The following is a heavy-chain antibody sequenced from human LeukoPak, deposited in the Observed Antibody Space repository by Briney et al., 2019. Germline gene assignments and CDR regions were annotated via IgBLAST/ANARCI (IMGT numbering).Heavy chain of an antibody. CDR1: GFTFSSYS. J-gene: IGHJ5*02. D-gene: IGHD4-17*01. CDR2: ISSSSSYI. V-gene: IGHV3-21*01. Sequence: PGGSLRLSCAASGFTFSSYSMNWVRQAPGKGLEWVSSISSSSSYIYYADSVKGRFTISRDNAKNSLYLQMNSLRAEDTAVYYCARGINYGDSNWFDPWGQGTLVTVSS. CDR3: ARGINYGDSNWFDP.